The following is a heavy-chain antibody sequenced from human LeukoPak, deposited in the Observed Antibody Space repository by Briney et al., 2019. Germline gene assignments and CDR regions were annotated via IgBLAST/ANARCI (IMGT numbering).Heavy chain of an antibody. D-gene: IGHD3-10*01. V-gene: IGHV3-7*03. CDR3: ARDPLTMVRGVPDY. CDR2: IKQDGSEK. CDR1: GFTFSSYW. J-gene: IGHJ4*02. Sequence: GGSLGLSCAASGFTFSSYWMSWVRQAPGKGLEWVANIKQDGSEKYYVDSVKGRFTISRDNAKNSLYLQMNSLRAEDTAVYYCARDPLTMVRGVPDYWGQGTLVTVSS.